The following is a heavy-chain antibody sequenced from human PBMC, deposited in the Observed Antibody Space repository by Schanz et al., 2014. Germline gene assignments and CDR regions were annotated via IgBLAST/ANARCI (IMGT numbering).Heavy chain of an antibody. Sequence: EVQLLESGGGLVQPGGSLRLSCAASGFTFSSYAMSWVRQAPGKGLEWVSAISGSGGSTDYADSVKGRFTISRDNSKNTLYLQMNSLRAEDTAVYYCAKGRFGELSAFDIWGQGTMVTVSP. J-gene: IGHJ3*02. D-gene: IGHD3-10*01. CDR3: AKGRFGELSAFDI. CDR1: GFTFSSYA. CDR2: ISGSGGST. V-gene: IGHV3-23*01.